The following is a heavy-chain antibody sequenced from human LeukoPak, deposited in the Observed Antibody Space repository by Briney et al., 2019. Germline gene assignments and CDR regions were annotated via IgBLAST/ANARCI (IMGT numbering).Heavy chain of an antibody. Sequence: GGSLRLSCSASGFTFSSYAMHWVRQAPGKGLEYASAISSNGGSTYYADSVKGRFTISRDNSKNTLYLQMSSLRAEDTAVYYCVKRSYCSSTSCSFDYWGQGTLVTVSS. CDR1: GFTFSSYA. J-gene: IGHJ4*02. CDR2: ISSNGGST. D-gene: IGHD2-2*01. CDR3: VKRSYCSSTSCSFDY. V-gene: IGHV3-64D*06.